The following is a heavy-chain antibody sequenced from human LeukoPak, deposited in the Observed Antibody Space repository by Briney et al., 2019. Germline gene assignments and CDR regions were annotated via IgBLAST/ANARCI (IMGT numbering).Heavy chain of an antibody. J-gene: IGHJ5*02. D-gene: IGHD2-15*01. CDR1: GGSISSSSYY. CDR2: IYYSGST. Sequence: SETLSLTCTVSGGSISSSSYYWGWIRQPPGKGLEWIGSIYYSGSTYYNPSLKSRVTISVDTSKNQFSLKLSSVTAADTALYYCARAHLRVVAALNWFDPWGQGTLVTVSS. CDR3: ARAHLRVVAALNWFDP. V-gene: IGHV4-39*07.